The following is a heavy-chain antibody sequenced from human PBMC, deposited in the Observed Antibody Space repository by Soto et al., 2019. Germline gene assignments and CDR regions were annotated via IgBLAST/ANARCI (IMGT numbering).Heavy chain of an antibody. CDR2: ISYDGNIK. D-gene: IGHD2-21*02. CDR1: GITLSTYG. J-gene: IGHJ4*01. Sequence: QVQPVESGGGVVQPGRSLRLSCTAAGITLSTYGMHWVRQAPGKGLEWVAGISYDGNIKDYADSVKGRFTISRDNSNNTLYGRMSSLRAEDTAVYYCAGGDSGHDYFDYWGHGTLVTVSS. CDR3: AGGDSGHDYFDY. V-gene: IGHV3-30*03.